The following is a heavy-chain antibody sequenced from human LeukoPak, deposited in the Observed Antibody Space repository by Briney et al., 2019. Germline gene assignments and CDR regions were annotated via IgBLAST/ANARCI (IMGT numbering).Heavy chain of an antibody. J-gene: IGHJ4*02. V-gene: IGHV4-4*07. CDR1: AGSISSYY. Sequence: RSPTLSLTCTVSAGSISSYYWSWIRQSAGKGMEWIGRIYSSGSTNYNPSLKRRVTMSADTSKNQFSLKLSSVTAADTAVYYCARDGYATMDERFDYWGQGTLVTVSS. CDR3: ARDGYATMDERFDY. D-gene: IGHD2-2*03. CDR2: IYSSGST.